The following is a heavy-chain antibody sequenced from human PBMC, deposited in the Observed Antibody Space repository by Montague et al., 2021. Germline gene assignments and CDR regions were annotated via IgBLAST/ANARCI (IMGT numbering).Heavy chain of an antibody. V-gene: IGHV4-59*08. CDR3: AKQDYFVSGTSYKGFDP. CDR1: SGSIFHAH. CDR2: MFYGGAT. Sequence: SETLSLTCTVSSGSIFHAHWSWVRQPPGKGLEWHGSMFYGGATSNNPSLKSRVTMSIDTSTNQFSLKLSFVTAADTAVYYCAKQDYFVSGTSYKGFDPWGQGILVTVSS. J-gene: IGHJ5*02. D-gene: IGHD3-10*01.